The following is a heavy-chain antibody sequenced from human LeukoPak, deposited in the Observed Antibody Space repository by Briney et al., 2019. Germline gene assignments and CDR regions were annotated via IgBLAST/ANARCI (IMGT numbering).Heavy chain of an antibody. CDR2: IKQDGNDK. D-gene: IGHD5-24*01. V-gene: IGHV3-7*01. J-gene: IGHJ5*02. CDR1: AFTFNGYW. CDR3: AADLEFNYIHP. Sequence: GGSLRLSCATSAFTFNGYWMTWVRQSPGKGLEWVATIKQDGNDKYYVDSVKGRFTIPRDNAKNALFLQMDSLRVEDTAVYYCAADLEFNYIHPWGQGTLVTVSS.